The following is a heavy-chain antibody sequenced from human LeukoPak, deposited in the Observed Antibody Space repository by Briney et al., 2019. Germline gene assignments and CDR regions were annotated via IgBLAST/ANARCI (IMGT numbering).Heavy chain of an antibody. J-gene: IGHJ4*02. V-gene: IGHV3-74*01. D-gene: IGHD4-11*01. CDR2: INSDGRST. CDR3: AKERPTTTAFDY. CDR1: GFTFSSNL. Sequence: GGSLRLSCAASGFTFSSNLMHWVRQGPGKGLVWVSHINSDGRSTRYADSVKGRFTISRDNSKNTLYLQMSSLRAEDTAVYFCAKERPTTTAFDYWGQGTLVTVSS.